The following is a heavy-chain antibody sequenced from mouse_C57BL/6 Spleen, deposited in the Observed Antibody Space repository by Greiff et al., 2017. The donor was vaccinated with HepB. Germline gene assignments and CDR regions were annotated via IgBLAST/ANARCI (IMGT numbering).Heavy chain of an antibody. V-gene: IGHV1-18*01. D-gene: IGHD2-5*01. CDR1: GYTFTDYN. CDR3: ARRGSNYVAMDY. J-gene: IGHJ4*01. CDR2: INPNNGGT. Sequence: EVQLQQSGPELVKPGASVKIPCKASGYTFTDYNMDWVKQSHGKSLEWIGDINPNNGGTIYNQKFKGKATLTVDKSSSTAYMELRSLTSEDTAVYYCARRGSNYVAMDYWGQGTSVTVSS.